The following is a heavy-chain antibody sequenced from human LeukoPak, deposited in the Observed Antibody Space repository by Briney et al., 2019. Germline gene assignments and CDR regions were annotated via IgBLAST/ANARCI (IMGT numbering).Heavy chain of an antibody. CDR1: GFTLSTYY. D-gene: IGHD3-3*01. J-gene: IGHJ5*02. V-gene: IGHV3-7*01. CDR3: ARDRRADYTPYNWFDP. Sequence: GGPLRLFCGACGFTLSTYYMSWVRQAPGKGLEGVANIKRDGSEKNYVDSVKGRFTISRDNAENSLYLQMNSLRVEAAAVYYCARDRRADYTPYNWFDPWGQGTLVTVSS. CDR2: IKRDGSEK.